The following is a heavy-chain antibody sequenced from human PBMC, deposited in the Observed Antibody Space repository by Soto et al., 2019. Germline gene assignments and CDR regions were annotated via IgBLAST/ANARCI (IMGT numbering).Heavy chain of an antibody. CDR3: PSGSDINCGCNWLDP. J-gene: IGHJ5*02. Sequence: QVQLVQSGAEVKEPGASVKVSCKASGYTFSNYGISWVRQAPGQGLEWMGWISSDNGRTDYAQRVQGRVTMTADTTTSTAYMELRSLRYDATAVDYCPSGSDINCGCNWLDPWGEGSLVTVSS. V-gene: IGHV1-18*04. D-gene: IGHD2-21*01. CDR1: GYTFSNYG. CDR2: ISSDNGRT.